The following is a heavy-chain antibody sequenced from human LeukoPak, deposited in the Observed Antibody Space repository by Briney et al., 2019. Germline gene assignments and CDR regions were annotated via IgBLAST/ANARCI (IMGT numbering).Heavy chain of an antibody. Sequence: PSETLSLTCTVSGGSISSYYWSWLRQPPGKGLEWIGYIYYSGSTNYNPFLKSRVTISVDTSKNQFSLKLSSVTAADTAVYYCARLPLDRMGATPDYWGQGTLVTVSS. V-gene: IGHV4-59*08. CDR2: IYYSGST. CDR1: GGSISSYY. J-gene: IGHJ4*02. CDR3: ARLPLDRMGATPDY. D-gene: IGHD1-26*01.